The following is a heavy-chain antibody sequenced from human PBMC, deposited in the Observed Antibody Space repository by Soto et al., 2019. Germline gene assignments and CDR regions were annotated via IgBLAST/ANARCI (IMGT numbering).Heavy chain of an antibody. D-gene: IGHD5-18*01. CDR1: GGSISSSSYY. CDR3: ARRLGVGYSYGAFDY. CDR2: IYYSGST. V-gene: IGHV4-39*01. Sequence: SETLSLTCTVSGGSISSSSYYWGWIRQPPGKGLEWIGSIYYSGSTYYNPSLKSRVTISVDTSKDQFSLKLSSVTAADTAVNYCARRLGVGYSYGAFDYWGQGTLVTVSS. J-gene: IGHJ4*02.